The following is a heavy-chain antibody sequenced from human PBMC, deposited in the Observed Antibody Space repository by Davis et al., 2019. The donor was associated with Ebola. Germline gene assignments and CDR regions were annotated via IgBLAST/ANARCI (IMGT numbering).Heavy chain of an antibody. D-gene: IGHD5-18*01. J-gene: IGHJ3*01. V-gene: IGHV3-30*02. CDR1: GFKFSDYG. Sequence: GGSLRLSCAASGFKFSDYGMHWVRHDPGKGLEWVAFIRSGAWAKNYAESVRGRFNISRDNSKNTLDLQMSGLQSEDTAVYYCARAKEGYQILSEALDVWGQGTTVTVPS. CDR2: IRSGAWAK. CDR3: ARAKEGYQILSEALDV.